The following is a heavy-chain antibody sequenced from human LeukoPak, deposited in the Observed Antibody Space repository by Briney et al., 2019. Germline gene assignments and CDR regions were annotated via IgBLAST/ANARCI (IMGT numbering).Heavy chain of an antibody. CDR2: IASDGSST. Sequence: GGSLRLSCAASGFTFSSYWMNWVRQAPGKGLVWVSRIASDGSSTTYADSVKGRFSISRDSSKNTLYLQMNSLRAEDTAVYYCAKVSNYYYYYGMDVWGQGTTVTVSS. V-gene: IGHV3-74*01. J-gene: IGHJ6*02. CDR3: AKVSNYYYYYGMDV. CDR1: GFTFSSYW.